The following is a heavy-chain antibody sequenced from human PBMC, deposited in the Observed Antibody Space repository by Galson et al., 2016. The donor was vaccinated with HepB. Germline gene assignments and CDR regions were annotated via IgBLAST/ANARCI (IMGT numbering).Heavy chain of an antibody. Sequence: SETLSLTCTVSGGSISSYYWSWIRQPPGKGLEWIGYIYYSVSTNYNPPLKSRVTISVDTPKNQFSLRLSSVTAADAAVYYCARGACSGGSWRCYYYYGMDVWGQGTTVTVSS. CDR1: GGSISSYY. D-gene: IGHD2-15*01. CDR3: ARGACSGGSWRCYYYYGMDV. CDR2: IYYSVST. V-gene: IGHV4-59*01. J-gene: IGHJ6*02.